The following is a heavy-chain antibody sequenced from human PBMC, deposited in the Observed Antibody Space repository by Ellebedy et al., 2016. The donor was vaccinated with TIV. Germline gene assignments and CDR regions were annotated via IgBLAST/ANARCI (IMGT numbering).Heavy chain of an antibody. V-gene: IGHV4-38-2*02. Sequence: GSLRLSCTVSGYSLSSGYYWGWIRQPPGKGLEWIGSIFHSGSTYYNPSLKSQVTISVDTSKNQFSLRLTSVTAADTAVYYCARDRRDNYYYYMDVWGKGTTVTVSS. J-gene: IGHJ6*03. CDR2: IFHSGST. CDR1: GYSLSSGYY. CDR3: ARDRRDNYYYYMDV.